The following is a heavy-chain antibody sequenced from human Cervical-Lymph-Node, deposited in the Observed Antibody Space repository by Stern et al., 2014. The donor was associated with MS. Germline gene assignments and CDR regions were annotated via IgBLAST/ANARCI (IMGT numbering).Heavy chain of an antibody. J-gene: IGHJ6*02. Sequence: VQLVQSGAEVEKPGASVKVSCKASGYTFTSYYMHWVRQAPGQGLEWMGMINPNGGSATYAQKFQGRVTMTSDTSTRTVYMELSSLRSEDTAMYYCAREVAGHRLGMMDVWGQGTTVTVSS. CDR1: GYTFTSYY. V-gene: IGHV1-46*01. CDR2: INPNGGSA. CDR3: AREVAGHRLGMMDV. D-gene: IGHD6-19*01.